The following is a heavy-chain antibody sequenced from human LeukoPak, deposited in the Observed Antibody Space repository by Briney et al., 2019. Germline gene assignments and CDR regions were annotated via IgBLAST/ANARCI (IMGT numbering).Heavy chain of an antibody. CDR3: VRAIAAAASY. J-gene: IGHJ4*02. CDR1: AFIFSGHW. CDR2: IKEDGSER. V-gene: IGHV3-7*01. Sequence: PGGSLRLSCEASAFIFSGHWLNWVRQTPGKGLEWVASIKEDGSERQYVDSVKGRFTISRDNAKNSLYLQMSSLRAEDTAVYYCVRAIAAAASYWGQGTLVTVSS. D-gene: IGHD6-13*01.